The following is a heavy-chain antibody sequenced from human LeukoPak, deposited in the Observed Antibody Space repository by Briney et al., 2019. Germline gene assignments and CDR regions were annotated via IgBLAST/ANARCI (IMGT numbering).Heavy chain of an antibody. D-gene: IGHD6-13*01. J-gene: IGHJ4*02. CDR1: GFTFSSYS. Sequence: GGSLRLSCAASGFTFSSYSMNWVGQAPGKGLEWVSSISSSSSYIYYADSVKGRFTISRGNAKNSLYLQMNSLRAEDTAVYYCARRLAAAGSDYWGQGTLVTVSS. V-gene: IGHV3-21*01. CDR3: ARRLAAAGSDY. CDR2: ISSSSSYI.